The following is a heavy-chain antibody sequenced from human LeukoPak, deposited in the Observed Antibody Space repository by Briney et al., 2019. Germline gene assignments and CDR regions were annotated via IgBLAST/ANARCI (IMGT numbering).Heavy chain of an antibody. J-gene: IGHJ3*02. CDR3: AKDPAFYYDSSPDAFDI. V-gene: IGHV3-23*01. D-gene: IGHD3-22*01. Sequence: GGSLRLSCAASGFTFSSYAMSWVRQAPGKGLEWVSAISGSGGSTYYADSVKGRFTISRDNSKNTLYLQMNSLRAEDTAVYYCAKDPAFYYDSSPDAFDIWGQGTMVTVSS. CDR1: GFTFSSYA. CDR2: ISGSGGST.